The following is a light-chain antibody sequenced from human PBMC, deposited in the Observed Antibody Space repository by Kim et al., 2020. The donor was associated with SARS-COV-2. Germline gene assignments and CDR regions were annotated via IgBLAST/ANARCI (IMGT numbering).Light chain of an antibody. Sequence: SPGESATLSCRASPSVSSIYLALYQQKSGRAPRLLIYGASNRVTGTPDRFSGSGSGTDFTLTISRLEPEDFAVYYCQQYSRSPLTFGGGTKVDIK. CDR3: QQYSRSPLT. V-gene: IGKV3-20*01. CDR1: PSVSSIY. J-gene: IGKJ4*01. CDR2: GAS.